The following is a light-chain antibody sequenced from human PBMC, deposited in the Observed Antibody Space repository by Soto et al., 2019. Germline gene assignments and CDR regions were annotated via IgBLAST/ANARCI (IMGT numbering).Light chain of an antibody. CDR2: ANS. V-gene: IGLV1-40*01. J-gene: IGLJ3*02. Sequence: QSVLTQPPSVSGAPGQRVTISFTGTSSDIGSGYDVHWYQQLPGTAPKLLIYANSHRPSGVPDRFSGSKSVTSASLAITGLQAEDEADYYCQSYDSSLSAWVFGGGTKLTVL. CDR3: QSYDSSLSAWV. CDR1: SSDIGSGYD.